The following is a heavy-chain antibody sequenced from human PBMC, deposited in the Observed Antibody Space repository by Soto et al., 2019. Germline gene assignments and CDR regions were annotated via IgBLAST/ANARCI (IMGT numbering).Heavy chain of an antibody. CDR3: ARVLVTYGGIMVPYNWFDT. CDR2: INLSGGT. D-gene: IGHD3-16*02. Sequence: SETLSLTCAVYGESFSGHHWAWIRQPPGKGLEWIGEINLSGGTNYSPSLKSRVTISVDTSRNQFSLKLTSVTAADTAVYYCARVLVTYGGIMVPYNWFDTWGQGNRVTVSS. CDR1: GESFSGHH. V-gene: IGHV4-34*01. J-gene: IGHJ5*02.